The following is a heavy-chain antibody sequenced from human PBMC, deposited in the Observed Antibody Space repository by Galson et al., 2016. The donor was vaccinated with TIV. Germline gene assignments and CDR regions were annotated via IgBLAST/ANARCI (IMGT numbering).Heavy chain of an antibody. V-gene: IGHV3-33*01. J-gene: IGHJ3*01. CDR3: ARTGANTLYSGGYGDDDGFDF. CDR1: GFTLPNYG. Sequence: SLRLSCATSGFTLPNYGMTWVRQAPGKGLEWVAVIWYDGTNTHYADSVKGRFTISKDNSENTLNPQMNTLRAEDTAVYYCARTGANTLYSGGYGDDDGFDFLCQGTMVTVSS. CDR2: IWYDGTNT. D-gene: IGHD1-26*01.